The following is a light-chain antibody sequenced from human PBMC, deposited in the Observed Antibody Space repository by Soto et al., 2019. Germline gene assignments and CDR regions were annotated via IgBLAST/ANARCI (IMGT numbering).Light chain of an antibody. CDR1: QDIYNY. CDR3: QQFNTYPLT. V-gene: IGKV1-9*01. J-gene: IGKJ4*01. CDR2: VTS. Sequence: DIQLTQSPSFLSASIGDRVTITCRASQDIYNYLAWYQQKPGKVPKVLIYVTSTLQSGVPSRFSGSVSGTEFTLTISSLQPEDFATYYCQQFNTYPLTFGGGTKVEIK.